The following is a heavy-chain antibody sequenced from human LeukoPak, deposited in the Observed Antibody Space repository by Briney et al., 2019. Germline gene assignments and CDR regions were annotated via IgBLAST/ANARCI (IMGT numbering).Heavy chain of an antibody. D-gene: IGHD2-2*01. CDR1: GYRFTSYW. J-gene: IGHJ5*02. V-gene: IGHV5-51*01. CDR3: ARQGFVVVPAAYRSLSPVWFDP. CDR2: TYPGDSDT. Sequence: GESLKISCKGSGYRFTSYWIGWVRQMPGKGLEWMGITYPGDSDTRYSPSFQGQVTISADKSISTAYLQWSSLKASDTAMYYCARQGFVVVPAAYRSLSPVWFDPWGQGTLVTVSS.